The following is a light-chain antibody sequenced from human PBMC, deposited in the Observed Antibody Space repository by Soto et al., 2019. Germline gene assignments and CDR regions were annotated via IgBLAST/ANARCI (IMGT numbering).Light chain of an antibody. CDR2: DAS. CDR3: PESSCYLLT. J-gene: IGKJ4*01. Sequence: LVSNSSVALSLSQQARATLSCRASQTVRNNYLAWYQQTPGQAPRLLIYDASRRASGIPDRFSSGGSGTDFTLTISILEAEDVTGYCCPESSCYLLTFGERTKVDIK. CDR1: QTVRNNY. V-gene: IGKV3-20*01.